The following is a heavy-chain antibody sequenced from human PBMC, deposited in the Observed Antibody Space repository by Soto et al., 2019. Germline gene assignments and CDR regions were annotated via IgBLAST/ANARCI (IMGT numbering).Heavy chain of an antibody. V-gene: IGHV1-2*02. CDR1: GDTFTSYY. J-gene: IGHJ4*02. Sequence: QVRLVQSGAEVKAPGASVKVSCKAPGDTFTSYYMHWVRQAPGHGLEWMGWINPNGGGTKYAQKFQGRVTMTRDTSINTAYMELTRLTSDDTAVYFCARAVHTLIQGVRFRVDQWGQGTLVTVSS. D-gene: IGHD3-10*01. CDR3: ARAVHTLIQGVRFRVDQ. CDR2: INPNGGGT.